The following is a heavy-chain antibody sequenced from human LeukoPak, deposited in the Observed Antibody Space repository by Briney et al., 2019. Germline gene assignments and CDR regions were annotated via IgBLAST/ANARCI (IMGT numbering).Heavy chain of an antibody. CDR3: ARRYCSSTSCPIDC. CDR2: MYYSGST. CDR1: GGSVTSDY. J-gene: IGHJ4*02. D-gene: IGHD2-2*01. Sequence: SETLSLTCTVSGGSVTSDYWSWIRQPPGKGLEWIGYMYYSGSTNYNPSLKSRVTISGDTSRNQFSLKLSSVTAADTAVYYCARRYCSSTSCPIDCWGQGTLVTVSS. V-gene: IGHV4-59*08.